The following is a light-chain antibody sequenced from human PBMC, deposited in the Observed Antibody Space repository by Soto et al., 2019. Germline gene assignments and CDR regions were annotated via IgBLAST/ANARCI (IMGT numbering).Light chain of an antibody. Sequence: EIVMTQSPATLSVSPGERATLSCRASQSISSHLAWYKQKPGQAPRLLIHGASTRAIGIPARFSGSGSGTEFSLVISSLQSEDFAVYYCQQYHYWWAFGQGTKVDIK. CDR2: GAS. V-gene: IGKV3-15*01. J-gene: IGKJ1*01. CDR3: QQYHYWWA. CDR1: QSISSH.